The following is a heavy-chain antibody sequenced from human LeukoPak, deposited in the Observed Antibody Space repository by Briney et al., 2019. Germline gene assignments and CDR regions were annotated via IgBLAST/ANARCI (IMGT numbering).Heavy chain of an antibody. CDR1: GGPISSYY. CDR3: ARRYCSGGTCYGDY. CDR2: IYYSGST. D-gene: IGHD2-15*01. J-gene: IGHJ4*02. Sequence: SETLSLTCTVSGGPISSYYWSWIRQPPGKGLEWIGYIYYSGSTNYNPSLKSRVTISVDTSKNQFSLKLSSVTAADTAVYYCARRYCSGGTCYGDYWGQGTLVTVSS. V-gene: IGHV4-59*08.